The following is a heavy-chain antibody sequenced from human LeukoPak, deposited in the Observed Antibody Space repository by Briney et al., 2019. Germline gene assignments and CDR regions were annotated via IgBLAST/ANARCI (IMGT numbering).Heavy chain of an antibody. CDR2: INPNSGGT. Sequence: ASVKVSCKASGYTFTGYYMHWVRQAPGQGLEWMGWINPNSGGTNYAQKFQGRVTMTRDASISTAYMELSRLRSDDTAVYYCARSLAAGTGYYYYYYGMDVWGQGTTVTVSS. CDR1: GYTFTGYY. J-gene: IGHJ6*02. D-gene: IGHD6-13*01. V-gene: IGHV1-2*02. CDR3: ARSLAAGTGYYYYYYGMDV.